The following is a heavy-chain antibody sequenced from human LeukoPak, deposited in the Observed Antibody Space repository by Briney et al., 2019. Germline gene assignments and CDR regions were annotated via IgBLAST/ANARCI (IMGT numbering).Heavy chain of an antibody. Sequence: GGSLRLSCAASGFTFSSYSMNWVRQAPGKGLEWVSSISSSSSYIYYADSVKGRFTISRDNAKNSLYLQMNSLRAEDTAVYYCARMYSSSWYGYYYYYMDVWGKGTTVTVSS. CDR3: ARMYSSSWYGYYYYYMDV. D-gene: IGHD6-13*01. J-gene: IGHJ6*03. CDR1: GFTFSSYS. CDR2: ISSSSSYI. V-gene: IGHV3-21*01.